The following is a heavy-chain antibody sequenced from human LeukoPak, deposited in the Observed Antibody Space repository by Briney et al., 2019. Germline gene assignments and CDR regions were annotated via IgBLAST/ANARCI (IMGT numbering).Heavy chain of an antibody. CDR3: ATARGYSGYDLSGTFDY. J-gene: IGHJ4*02. V-gene: IGHV1-24*01. CDR1: GYTLTELS. D-gene: IGHD5-12*01. CDR2: FDPEDGET. Sequence: AASVKVSCKLSGYTLTELSMHWVRQAPGKGLEWMGGFDPEDGETIYAQKFQGRVTMTEDTSTDTAYMELSSLRSEDTAVYYCATARGYSGYDLSGTFDYWGQGTLVTVSS.